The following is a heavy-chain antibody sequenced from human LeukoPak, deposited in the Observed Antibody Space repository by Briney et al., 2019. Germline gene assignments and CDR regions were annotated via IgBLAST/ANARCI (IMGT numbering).Heavy chain of an antibody. V-gene: IGHV4-4*07. CDR2: MFSTGST. D-gene: IGHD6-19*01. CDR3: ARGLVYSSGYYYGMDV. CDR1: GGSITNYY. J-gene: IGHJ6*02. Sequence: SETLSLTCTVSGGSITNYYWSWIRQPAGKGLEWIGRMFSTGSTNYNPSLKSRVTMSVDTSKNQFSLKLNSVTAADTAVYYCARGLVYSSGYYYGMDVWGQGTTVTVPS.